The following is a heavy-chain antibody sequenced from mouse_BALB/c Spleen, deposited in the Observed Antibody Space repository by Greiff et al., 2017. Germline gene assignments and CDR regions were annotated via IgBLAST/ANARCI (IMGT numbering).Heavy chain of an antibody. J-gene: IGHJ4*01. Sequence: EVMLVESGGGLVQPGGSLKLSCAASGFTFSSFGMHWVRQAPEKGLEWVAYISSGSSTIYYADTVKGRFTISRDNPKNTLFLQMTSLRSEDTAMYYCARGDIFYAMDYWGQGTSVTVSS. V-gene: IGHV5-17*02. CDR3: ARGDIFYAMDY. CDR2: ISSGSSTI. CDR1: GFTFSSFG.